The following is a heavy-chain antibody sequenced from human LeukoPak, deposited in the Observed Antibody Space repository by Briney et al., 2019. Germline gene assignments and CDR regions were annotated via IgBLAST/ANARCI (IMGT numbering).Heavy chain of an antibody. CDR2: IYSGGST. J-gene: IGHJ6*03. CDR1: VFTVSSNY. CDR3: ARDSSSWDLYYSMAV. V-gene: IGHV3-53*01. D-gene: IGHD6-13*01. Sequence: PGGSLRLSCAASVFTVSSNYMSGVRQAPGKGLEWVSVIYSGGSTYYADSVKGRFTISRDNSKNTLYLQMNSLRAEDTAVYYCARDSSSWDLYYSMAVWGKGTTVTVYS.